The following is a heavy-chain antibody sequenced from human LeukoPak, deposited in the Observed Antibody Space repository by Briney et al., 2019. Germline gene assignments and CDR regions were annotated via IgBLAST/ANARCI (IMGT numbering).Heavy chain of an antibody. V-gene: IGHV3-7*01. Sequence: GGSLRLSCAASGFTFSGYAMSWVRQAPGKGLEWVANIKQDGSEKYYVDSVKGRFTISRDNAKNSLYLQMNSLRAEDTAVYYCARDTGGGYSCYDCWGQGTLVTVSS. CDR1: GFTFSGYA. CDR3: ARDTGGGYSCYDC. D-gene: IGHD5-18*01. J-gene: IGHJ4*02. CDR2: IKQDGSEK.